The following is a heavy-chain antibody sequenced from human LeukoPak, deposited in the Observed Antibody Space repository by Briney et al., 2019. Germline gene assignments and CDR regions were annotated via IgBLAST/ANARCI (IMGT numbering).Heavy chain of an antibody. CDR1: GGSISSSSYY. Sequence: PSETLSLTCTVSGGSISSSSYYWGWIRQPPGKGLEWIGSIYYSGSTYYNPSLKSRVTISVDTSKNQFSLKLSSVTAADTAVYYCARTISHYFDYWGQGTLVTVSS. CDR2: IYYSGST. J-gene: IGHJ4*02. D-gene: IGHD3-10*01. V-gene: IGHV4-39*01. CDR3: ARTISHYFDY.